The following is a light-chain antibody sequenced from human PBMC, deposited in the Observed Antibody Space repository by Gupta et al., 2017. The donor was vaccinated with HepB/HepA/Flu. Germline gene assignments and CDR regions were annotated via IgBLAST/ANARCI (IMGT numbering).Light chain of an antibody. J-gene: IGKJ4*01. CDR3: QQSDSTPLT. CDR2: AAS. V-gene: IGKV1-39*01. Sequence: IQMTQSPSSLSASVGDRVTITCRASQRISSSLNWYQQKPGKVPKVLIYAASSLQSGVPSRFSGSGSGIDFTLTISSLHPEDFATYYCQQSDSTPLTFGGGTKVEIK. CDR1: QRISSS.